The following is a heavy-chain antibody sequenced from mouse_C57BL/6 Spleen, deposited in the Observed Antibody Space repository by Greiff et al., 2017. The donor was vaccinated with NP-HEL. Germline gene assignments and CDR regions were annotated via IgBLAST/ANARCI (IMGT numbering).Heavy chain of an antibody. V-gene: IGHV5-17*01. Sequence: EVKLMESGGGLVKPGGSLKLSCAASGFTFSDYGMHWVRQAPEKGLEWVAYISSGSSTFYYADTVTGRFTISRDNAKNTLFLQMTSLRSEDAAMYYCAREYYGSSPYFDYWGQGTTRTVSS. D-gene: IGHD1-1*01. CDR3: AREYYGSSPYFDY. CDR1: GFTFSDYG. CDR2: ISSGSSTF. J-gene: IGHJ2*01.